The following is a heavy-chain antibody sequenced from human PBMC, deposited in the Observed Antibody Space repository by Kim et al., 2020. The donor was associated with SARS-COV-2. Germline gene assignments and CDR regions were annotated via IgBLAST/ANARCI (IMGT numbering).Heavy chain of an antibody. V-gene: IGHV3-23*01. CDR2: ISGSGGST. J-gene: IGHJ3*01. Sequence: GGSLRLSCAASGFTFSSYAMSWVRQAPGKGLEWVSAISGSGGSTYYADSVKGRFTISRDNSKNTLYLQMNSLRAEDTAVYYCAKTAGYYYDSSGYYSFRHTDAFRLWGRASIVPVSS. CDR3: AKTAGYYYDSSGYYSFRHTDAFRL. CDR1: GFTFSSYA. D-gene: IGHD3-22*01.